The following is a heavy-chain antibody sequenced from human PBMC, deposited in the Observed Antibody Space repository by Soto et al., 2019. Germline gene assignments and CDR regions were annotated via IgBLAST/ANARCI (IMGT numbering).Heavy chain of an antibody. Sequence: QVQLVESGGGVVQPGRSLRLSCAASGFTFSSYGMHWVRQAPGKGLEWVAVISYDGSNKYYADSVKGRFTISRDNSKNTLYLQMNSLRAEDTAVYYCAKGGGGDYDSYDMDVWGKGTTVTVSS. V-gene: IGHV3-30*18. CDR2: ISYDGSNK. D-gene: IGHD3-16*01. CDR1: GFTFSSYG. CDR3: AKGGGGDYDSYDMDV. J-gene: IGHJ6*03.